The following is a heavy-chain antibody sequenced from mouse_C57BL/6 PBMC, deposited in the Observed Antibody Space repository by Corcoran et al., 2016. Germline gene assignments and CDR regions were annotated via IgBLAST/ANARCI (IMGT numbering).Heavy chain of an antibody. CDR2: INPYNGGT. V-gene: IGHV1-19*01. CDR3: ARGDYGNYGIFV. Sequence: EVQLQQSGPVLVKPGASVKMSCKASGYTFTDYYMNWVKQSHGKSLEWIGVINPYNGGTSYNQKFKGKATLTVDKSSSTAYMELNSLTSEDSAVYYCARGDYGNYGIFVWGTGTTVTVSS. J-gene: IGHJ1*03. D-gene: IGHD2-1*01. CDR1: GYTFTDYY.